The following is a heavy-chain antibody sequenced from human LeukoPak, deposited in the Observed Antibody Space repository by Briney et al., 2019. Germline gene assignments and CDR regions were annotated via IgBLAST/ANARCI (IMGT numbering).Heavy chain of an antibody. CDR1: GGSLSSYY. V-gene: IGHV4-59*01. CDR3: ARSLWEPDV. Sequence: SETLSLTCTVSGGSLSSYYWSWIRQPPGKGLEWIGDIYYSGSTNYNPSLKSRVTISVATSKNQFSLKLSSVTAADTAVYYCARSLWEPDVWGQGTTVTVSS. CDR2: IYYSGST. J-gene: IGHJ6*02. D-gene: IGHD1-26*01.